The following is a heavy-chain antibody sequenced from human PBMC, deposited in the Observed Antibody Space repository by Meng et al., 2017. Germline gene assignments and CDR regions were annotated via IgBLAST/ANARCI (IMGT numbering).Heavy chain of an antibody. V-gene: IGHV3-7*01. D-gene: IGHD3-10*01. CDR3: ASYYGSGSYYRGEFDY. J-gene: IGHJ4*02. CDR2: IKQDGSEK. Sequence: GGSLRLSCAASGFTFSSYWMSWVRQAPGKGLEWVANIKQDGSEKYYVDSVKGRFTISRDNAENSLYLQMNSLRAEDTAVYYCASYYGSGSYYRGEFDYWGQGTLVTVSS. CDR1: GFTFSSYW.